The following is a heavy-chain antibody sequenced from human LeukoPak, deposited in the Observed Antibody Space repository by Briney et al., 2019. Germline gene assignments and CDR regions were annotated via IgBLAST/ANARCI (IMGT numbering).Heavy chain of an antibody. Sequence: PGGSLRLSCGASGFTFNTYAMNWVRQAPGKGLEWVSGIFASGSNTYYAESVKGRFTISRDNSRSTLYLQMNSLRAEDTAIYYCAKATGSTNYFHGMDVWGHGTTVTVFS. J-gene: IGHJ6*02. CDR3: AKATGSTNYFHGMDV. CDR2: IFASGSNT. CDR1: GFTFNTYA. D-gene: IGHD2-2*01. V-gene: IGHV3-23*01.